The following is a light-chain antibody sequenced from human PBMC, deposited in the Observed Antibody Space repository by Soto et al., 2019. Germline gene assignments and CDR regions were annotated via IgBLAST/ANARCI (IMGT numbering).Light chain of an antibody. V-gene: IGLV1-40*01. CDR2: ANS. CDR3: QSYDSSLSGVV. Sequence: QAVVTQPPSVSGAPGQRVTISCTGSSSNIGAGYDVHWYQHLPGTAPKLLIYANSNRPSGVPDRFSGSKSGTSASLAITGLQAEDEADYYCQSYDSSLSGVVFGGGTKVTVL. CDR1: SSNIGAGYD. J-gene: IGLJ2*01.